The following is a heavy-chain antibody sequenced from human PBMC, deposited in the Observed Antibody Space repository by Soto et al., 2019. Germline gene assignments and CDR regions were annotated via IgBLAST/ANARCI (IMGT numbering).Heavy chain of an antibody. CDR1: GFTFSSYA. CDR3: APGGGKAVAGLDY. D-gene: IGHD6-19*01. CDR2: ISGSGGST. Sequence: GGSLRLSCAASGFTFSSYAMSWVRQAPGKGLEWVSAISGSGGSTYYADSVKGRFTISRDNSKNTLYLQMNSLRAEDTAVYYCAPGGGKAVAGLDYWGQGTLVTVSS. V-gene: IGHV3-23*01. J-gene: IGHJ4*02.